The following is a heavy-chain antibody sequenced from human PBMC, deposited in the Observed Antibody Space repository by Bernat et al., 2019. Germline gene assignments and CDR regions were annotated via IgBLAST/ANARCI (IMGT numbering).Heavy chain of an antibody. CDR2: IDAYGSGT. Sequence: EVQLVESGGDLVQPGGSLRLSCAASGFTVSNNHVSWVRQAPGKGLEWVSTIDAYGSGTWYADSVKGRFTISRDNSKNTLYLQMNSLRVEDTAVYHCAKDGHATDYYYMDVWGKGTTVTVSS. CDR1: GFTVSNNH. V-gene: IGHV3-23*04. J-gene: IGHJ6*03. CDR3: AKDGHATDYYYMDV.